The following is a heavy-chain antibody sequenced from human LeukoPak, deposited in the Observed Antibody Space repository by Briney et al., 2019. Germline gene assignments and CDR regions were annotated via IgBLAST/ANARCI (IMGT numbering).Heavy chain of an antibody. CDR3: ARGPYCSGGSCYHFDY. D-gene: IGHD2-15*01. Sequence: ASVKVSCKASGYTFTSYYMHWVRQAPGQGLEWMGIINPSGGSTSYAQKFQGRVTMTRDTSTSTVYMELSSLGSEDTAVYYCARGPYCSGGSCYHFDYWGQGTLVTVSS. V-gene: IGHV1-46*01. J-gene: IGHJ4*02. CDR2: INPSGGST. CDR1: GYTFTSYY.